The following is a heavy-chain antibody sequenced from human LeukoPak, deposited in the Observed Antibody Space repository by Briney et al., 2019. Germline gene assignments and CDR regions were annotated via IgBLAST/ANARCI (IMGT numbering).Heavy chain of an antibody. V-gene: IGHV3-33*01. CDR1: GFTFSSYG. D-gene: IGHD3-10*01. CDR2: IWYDGSNK. CDR3: ARDRDSVLLWFGELSD. Sequence: PGGSLRLSCAASGFTFSSYGMHWVRQAPGKGLGWVAVIWYDGSNKYYADSVKGRFTISRDTSKNTLYLQMNSLRAEDTAVYYCARDRDSVLLWFGELSDWGQGTLVTVSS. J-gene: IGHJ4*02.